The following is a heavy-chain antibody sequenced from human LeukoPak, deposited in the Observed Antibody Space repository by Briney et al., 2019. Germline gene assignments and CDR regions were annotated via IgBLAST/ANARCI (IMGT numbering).Heavy chain of an antibody. D-gene: IGHD5-12*01. CDR2: IRYDGSNI. J-gene: IGHJ4*02. CDR3: ARDHGATLAREYYFDY. CDR1: GFISSSYG. Sequence: GGSLRLSCAASGFISSSYGMHWVRQAAGKGLEWVAVIRYDGSNIYYADSVKGRFTISRDNSKNTLYLQMNSLRVEDTAMYYCARDHGATLAREYYFDYWGQGTLVTVSS. V-gene: IGHV3-33*01.